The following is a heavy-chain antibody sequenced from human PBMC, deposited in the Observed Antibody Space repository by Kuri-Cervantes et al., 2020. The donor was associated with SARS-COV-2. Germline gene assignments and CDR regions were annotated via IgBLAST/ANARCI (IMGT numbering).Heavy chain of an antibody. Sequence: SLKISCAASGFTFSSYAMSWVRQAPGKGLEWVSGISWNSGSLGYADSVKGRFTISRDNAKNSLYLQMNSLRAEDTALYYCAKDIRSSGWSIDYWGQGTLVTVSS. CDR2: ISWNSGSL. J-gene: IGHJ4*02. CDR3: AKDIRSSGWSIDY. D-gene: IGHD6-19*01. V-gene: IGHV3-9*01. CDR1: GFTFSSYA.